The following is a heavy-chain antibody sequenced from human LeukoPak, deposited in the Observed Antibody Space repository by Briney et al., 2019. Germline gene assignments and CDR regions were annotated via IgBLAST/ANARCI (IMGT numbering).Heavy chain of an antibody. CDR3: ARDYVSTGFTFDY. CDR1: GFTFSDYY. Sequence: GGSLRLSCAASGFTFSDYYMSWIRQAPGKGLEWISYITSSGSAIYYAHSVKGRFTISRDNARNSLYLQMNNLRAEDTAVYYCARDYVSTGFTFDYWGQGTLVTVSS. V-gene: IGHV3-11*01. D-gene: IGHD3-22*01. CDR2: ITSSGSAI. J-gene: IGHJ4*02.